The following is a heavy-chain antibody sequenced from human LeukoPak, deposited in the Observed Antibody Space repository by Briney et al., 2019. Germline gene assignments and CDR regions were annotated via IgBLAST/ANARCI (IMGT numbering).Heavy chain of an antibody. CDR3: ARLRYFDWLLYPNWFDP. Sequence: GGSLRLSCAASGFTFSSYEMNWVRQAPGKGLEWVANIKQDGSEKYYVDSVKGRFTISRDNAKNSLYLQMNSLRAEDTAVYYCARLRYFDWLLYPNWFDPWGQGTLVTVSS. CDR1: GFTFSSYE. D-gene: IGHD3-9*01. CDR2: IKQDGSEK. V-gene: IGHV3-7*01. J-gene: IGHJ5*02.